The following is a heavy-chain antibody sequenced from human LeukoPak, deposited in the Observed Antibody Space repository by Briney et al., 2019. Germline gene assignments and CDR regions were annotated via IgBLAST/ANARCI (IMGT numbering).Heavy chain of an antibody. J-gene: IGHJ4*02. Sequence: PGRSLRLSCAASGFTFSSCAMHWVRQAPGKGLEWVAVISYDGSNKYYADSVKGRFTISRDNSKNTLYLQMNSLRAEDTAVYYCARERLPAAIPFDYWGQGTLVTVSS. D-gene: IGHD2-2*01. CDR2: ISYDGSNK. CDR1: GFTFSSCA. V-gene: IGHV3-30*04. CDR3: ARERLPAAIPFDY.